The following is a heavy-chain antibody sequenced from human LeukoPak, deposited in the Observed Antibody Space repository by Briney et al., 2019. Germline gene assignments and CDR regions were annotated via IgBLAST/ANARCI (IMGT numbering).Heavy chain of an antibody. J-gene: IGHJ3*02. CDR2: MNPNSGNT. D-gene: IGHD3-9*01. Sequence: ASVKVSFKASGYTFTSYDINWVRQATGQGLEWMGWMNPNSGNTGYAQKFRGRVTMTRNTSISTAYMELSSLRSGDTAVYYCAREVTGYYTVAFDIWGQGTMVTVSS. CDR3: AREVTGYYTVAFDI. CDR1: GYTFTSYD. V-gene: IGHV1-8*01.